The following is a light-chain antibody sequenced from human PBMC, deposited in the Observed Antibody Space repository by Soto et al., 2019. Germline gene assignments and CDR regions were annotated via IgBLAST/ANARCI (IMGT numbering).Light chain of an antibody. CDR2: GAS. CDR3: LQYNSNSRT. J-gene: IGKJ1*01. CDR1: QSISTW. Sequence: DIQMTQSPSTLSASVGDRVTITCRASQSISTWLAWYQQKPGKAPKLLIYGASSLESGVPSRFSGSGSGTEFTLTINILQTGDFATYYCLQYNSNSRTFGQGTKVAIK. V-gene: IGKV1-5*01.